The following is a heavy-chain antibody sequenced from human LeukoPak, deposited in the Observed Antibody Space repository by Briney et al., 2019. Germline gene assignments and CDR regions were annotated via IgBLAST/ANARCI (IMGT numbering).Heavy chain of an antibody. Sequence: GGSLRLSCAASGFTFSSYSMNWVRQAPGKGLEWVSSISSSSSYIYYADSVKGRFTISRDNAENSLYLQMNSLRAEDTAVYYCAREATVTTNWFDPWGQGTLVIVSS. D-gene: IGHD4-17*01. CDR1: GFTFSSYS. J-gene: IGHJ5*02. CDR2: ISSSSSYI. CDR3: AREATVTTNWFDP. V-gene: IGHV3-21*01.